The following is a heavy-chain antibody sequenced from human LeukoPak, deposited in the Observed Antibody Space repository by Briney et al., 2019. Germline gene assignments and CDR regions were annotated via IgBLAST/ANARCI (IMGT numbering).Heavy chain of an antibody. D-gene: IGHD3-16*01. Sequence: GGSLRLSCAASGSTFSTYWMSWVRQGPGKGLEWVANIKPDGSEKDYVDSLKGRFTISRDNAKNSLYLQVNSLRVEDTAVYYCARFGVPYGVDVWGQGTTVTVSS. V-gene: IGHV3-7*04. J-gene: IGHJ6*02. CDR2: IKPDGSEK. CDR1: GSTFSTYW. CDR3: ARFGVPYGVDV.